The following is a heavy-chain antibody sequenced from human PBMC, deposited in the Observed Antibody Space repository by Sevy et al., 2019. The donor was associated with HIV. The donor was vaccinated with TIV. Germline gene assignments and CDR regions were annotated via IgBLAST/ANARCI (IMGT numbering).Heavy chain of an antibody. CDR1: GYTLTDFS. CDR3: ATTKDYYDGSGYPFDY. D-gene: IGHD3-22*01. J-gene: IGHJ4*02. CDR2: FDPGDGRT. Sequence: ASVKVSCKLSGYTLTDFSMHWVRQAPGKGLEWVATFDPGDGRTIYAQKFQGRVSMTEDTSTDTAYMELKSMRSDDTAGYYCATTKDYYDGSGYPFDYWGQGTQVTVSS. V-gene: IGHV1-24*01.